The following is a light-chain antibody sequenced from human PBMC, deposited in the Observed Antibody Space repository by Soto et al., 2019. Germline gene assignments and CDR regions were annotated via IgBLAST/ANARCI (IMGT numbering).Light chain of an antibody. V-gene: IGKV3-15*01. Sequence: EVVMTQSPATLSVSPGERATLSCRASQSINTYVAWYQQKPGQAPRLLIYSASARATGVPDRFSGSGSGTEFTLTISRLQSEDFAVYYCQYYNNWPPGATFGGGTKVEIK. CDR1: QSINTY. J-gene: IGKJ4*01. CDR3: QYYNNWPPGAT. CDR2: SAS.